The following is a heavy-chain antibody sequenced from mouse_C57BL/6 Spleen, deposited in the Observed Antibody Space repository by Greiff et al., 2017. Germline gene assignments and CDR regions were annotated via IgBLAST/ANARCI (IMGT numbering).Heavy chain of an antibody. V-gene: IGHV1-20*01. CDR1: GYSFTGYF. CDR2: INPYNGDT. J-gene: IGHJ2*01. CDR3: AMDYYGSSLDY. D-gene: IGHD1-1*01. Sequence: VQLQQSGPELVKPGDSVKISCKASGYSFTGYFMNWVMQSHGKSLEWIGRINPYNGDTFYNQKFKGKATLTVDKSSSTPHMELRSLPSEDSAVYYCAMDYYGSSLDYWGQGTTLTVSS.